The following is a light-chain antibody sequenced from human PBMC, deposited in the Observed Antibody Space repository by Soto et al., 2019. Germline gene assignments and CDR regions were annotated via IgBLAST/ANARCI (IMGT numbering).Light chain of an antibody. Sequence: QSALTQPASVSGSPGQSITISCTGTSSDVGGYNYVSWYQQHPGEGPKLMIYDVSNRPSGVSNRFSGSKSGNTASLTISGLQAEDEADYYCGSFTTSSTWVFGGGTKLTVL. CDR3: GSFTTSSTWV. CDR2: DVS. V-gene: IGLV2-14*01. J-gene: IGLJ2*01. CDR1: SSDVGGYNY.